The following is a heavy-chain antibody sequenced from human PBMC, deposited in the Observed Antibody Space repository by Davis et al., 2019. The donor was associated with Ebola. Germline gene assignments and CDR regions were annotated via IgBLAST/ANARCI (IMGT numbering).Heavy chain of an antibody. J-gene: IGHJ4*02. CDR2: ISSSGSTI. V-gene: IGHV3-48*03. CDR3: ASLYDFWSGRYDY. D-gene: IGHD3-3*01. Sequence: GGSLRLSCAASGFTFSSYEMNWVRQAPGKGLEWVSYISSSGSTIYYADSVKGRFTISRDNAKNSLYLQMNSLRAEDTAVYYCASLYDFWSGRYDYWGQVTLVTVSS. CDR1: GFTFSSYE.